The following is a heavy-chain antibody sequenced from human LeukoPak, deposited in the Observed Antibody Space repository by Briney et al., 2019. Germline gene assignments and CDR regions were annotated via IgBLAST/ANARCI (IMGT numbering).Heavy chain of an antibody. D-gene: IGHD6-13*01. CDR2: IYYSGST. Sequence: PSETLSLTCSVSGGSISSYYWSWIRQPPGKGLEWIGYIYYSGSTNYNPSLKSRVAISVDTSKNQFSLKLSSVTAADTAVYYCARVVYSSSWYEDYWGQGTLVTVSS. CDR1: GGSISSYY. J-gene: IGHJ4*02. V-gene: IGHV4-59*01. CDR3: ARVVYSSSWYEDY.